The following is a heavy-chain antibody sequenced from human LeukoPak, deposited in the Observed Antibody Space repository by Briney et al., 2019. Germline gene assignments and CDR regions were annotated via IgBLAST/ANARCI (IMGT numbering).Heavy chain of an antibody. D-gene: IGHD6-13*01. CDR1: GASISTGDNY. CDR3: AREQQQLVVYYYGMDV. CDR2: IYYSGST. Sequence: SQTLSLTCTVSGASISTGDNYWTWIRQPPGKGLEWIGYIYYSGSTYYNPSLKSRVTISSDTSKNQFSLELNSVTAADTAVYYCAREQQQLVVYYYGMDVWGQGTTVTVSS. J-gene: IGHJ6*02. V-gene: IGHV4-30-4*01.